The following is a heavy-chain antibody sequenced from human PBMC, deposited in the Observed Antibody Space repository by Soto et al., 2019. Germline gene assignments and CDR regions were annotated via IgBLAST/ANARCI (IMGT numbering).Heavy chain of an antibody. CDR3: SRDKGERVAYGMDV. CDR1: GYTVSSSE. J-gene: IGHJ6*02. Sequence: EVQLVESGGGLVQPGGSLRLSCTASGYTVSSSEMNWVRQAPGKGLEWVSYINEDGTTIYADSVKGRFTISRDSAENSLFLQMNSLRADDTAVYYCSRDKGERVAYGMDVWGQGTTVTVSS. D-gene: IGHD3-16*01. V-gene: IGHV3-48*03. CDR2: INEDGTT.